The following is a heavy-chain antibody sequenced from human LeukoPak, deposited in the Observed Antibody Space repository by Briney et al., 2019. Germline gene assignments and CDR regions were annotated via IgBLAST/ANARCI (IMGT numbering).Heavy chain of an antibody. CDR3: ARGGYCGSASCLTQLAFDI. CDR1: GFAFSSYE. Sequence: GGSLRLSCAASGFAFSSYEMNWVRQAPGKGLEWISYISSRGRSIYYADSVKGRFTISRDNAKNSLYLQMNSLRAEDTAVYYCARGGYCGSASCLTQLAFDIWGQGTMVTVSS. V-gene: IGHV3-48*03. J-gene: IGHJ3*02. D-gene: IGHD2-2*01. CDR2: ISSRGRSI.